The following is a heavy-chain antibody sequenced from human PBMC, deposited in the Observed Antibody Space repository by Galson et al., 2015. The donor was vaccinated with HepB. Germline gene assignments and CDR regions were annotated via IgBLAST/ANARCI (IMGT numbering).Heavy chain of an antibody. CDR3: ARLGCSGGSCYGPYYFDY. J-gene: IGHJ4*02. V-gene: IGHV4-39*01. CDR2: IYYSGST. Sequence: SETLSLTCTVSGGSISSSSYYWGWIRQPPGKGLEWIGSIYYSGSTYYNPSLKSRVTISVDTSKNQFSLKLSSVTAADTAVYYCARLGCSGGSCYGPYYFDYWGQGTLVTVSS. CDR1: GGSISSSSYY. D-gene: IGHD2-15*01.